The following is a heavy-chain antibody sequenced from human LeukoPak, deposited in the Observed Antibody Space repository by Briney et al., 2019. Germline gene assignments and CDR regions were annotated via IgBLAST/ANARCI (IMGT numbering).Heavy chain of an antibody. CDR1: GFTVSSYG. V-gene: IGHV3-23*01. D-gene: IGHD6-13*01. CDR3: AKARIASAGTRAFDV. J-gene: IGHJ3*01. CDR2: FSATDGSA. Sequence: GGSLRLSCAASGFTVSSYGMTWVRQAPGKGLEWVSAFSATDGSAQYAESVKGRFTISRDNSKNSPYLQMNSLRDEDTAVYYCAKARIASAGTRAFDVWGQGTMVTVSS.